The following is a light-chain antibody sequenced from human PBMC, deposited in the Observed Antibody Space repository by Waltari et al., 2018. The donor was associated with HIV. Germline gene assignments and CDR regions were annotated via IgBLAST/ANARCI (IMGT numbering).Light chain of an antibody. CDR3: ATWDSSLSVVL. CDR2: DNI. J-gene: IGLJ2*01. V-gene: IGLV1-51*01. CDR1: TSNIGQNH. Sequence: VLMQPPSVSAHPGQKVTISGPGNTSNIGQNHVPWLHHVPATASILLIVDNIKRPSGIPARFSGSKSDTSATLGITGLQTGDEADYYCATWDSSLSVVLFGGGTKLTVL.